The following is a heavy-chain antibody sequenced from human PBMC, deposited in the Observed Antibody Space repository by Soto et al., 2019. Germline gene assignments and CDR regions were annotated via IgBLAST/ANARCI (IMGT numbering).Heavy chain of an antibody. J-gene: IGHJ6*02. CDR3: ARGKGMEENYYYYGMDV. CDR1: GYSFSTHA. Sequence: ASVKVSCKASGYSFSTHAMHWVRQPPGQGLEWMGWINGGNGNTKYSQKFRDRVTITRDTSASTGYMELSSLRSEDTAVYYCARGKGMEENYYYYGMDVWGQGTTVTVSS. CDR2: INGGNGNT. D-gene: IGHD1-1*01. V-gene: IGHV1-3*01.